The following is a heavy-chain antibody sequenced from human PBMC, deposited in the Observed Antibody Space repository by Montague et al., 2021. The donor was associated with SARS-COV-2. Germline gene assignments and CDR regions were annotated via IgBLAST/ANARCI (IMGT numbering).Heavy chain of an antibody. Sequence: SPRLSCAASGFTFSSYRMNWVRQAPGKGLEWVSSISSSSSYIYYADSVKGRFTISRDNAKNSLYLQMNSLRAEDTAVYYCARDHYDILTGYYYWGQGTLVTVSS. J-gene: IGHJ4*02. CDR2: ISSSSSYI. CDR3: ARDHYDILTGYYY. V-gene: IGHV3-21*01. D-gene: IGHD3-9*01. CDR1: GFTFSSYR.